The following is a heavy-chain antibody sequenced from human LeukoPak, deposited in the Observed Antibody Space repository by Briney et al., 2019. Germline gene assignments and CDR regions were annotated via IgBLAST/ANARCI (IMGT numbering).Heavy chain of an antibody. CDR3: AREGQGGVRVFWSGFHRGSNWFDP. CDR2: MDPNSGNT. Sequence: ASVKVSCKASGYTFTSYDINWVRQATGQGLEWMGWMDPNSGNTGYAQKFQGRVTITRNTSISTAYMELSSLRSEDTAVYYCAREGQGGVRVFWSGFHRGSNWFDPWGQGTLVTVSS. CDR1: GYTFTSYD. J-gene: IGHJ5*02. V-gene: IGHV1-8*03. D-gene: IGHD3-3*01.